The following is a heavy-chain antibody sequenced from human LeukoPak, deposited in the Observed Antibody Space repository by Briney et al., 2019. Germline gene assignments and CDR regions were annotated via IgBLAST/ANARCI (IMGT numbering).Heavy chain of an antibody. D-gene: IGHD6-6*01. Sequence: SETLSLTCTVSGGSISSGSYYWSWIRQPAGKGLEWNGRIHTSGSTNYNPSLKSRVTISVDTSKNQFSLKLSSVTAADTAVYYCAREIAARPDYWGQGTLVTVSS. CDR1: GGSISSGSYY. CDR2: IHTSGST. V-gene: IGHV4-61*02. CDR3: AREIAARPDY. J-gene: IGHJ4*02.